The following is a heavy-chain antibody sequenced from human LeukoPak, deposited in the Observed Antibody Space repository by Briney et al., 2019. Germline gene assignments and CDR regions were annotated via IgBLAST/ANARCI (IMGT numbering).Heavy chain of an antibody. Sequence: ASVKVSCKAAGYTFVSHGISWVRPAPGQGPEWMGRISTYNGNTNYAQKLQGRVTMTTDTSTSTAYMELRSLRSDDTAVYYCARGGYYDILTGYETVDAFDIWGQGTMVTVSS. D-gene: IGHD3-9*01. V-gene: IGHV1-18*01. CDR1: GYTFVSHG. CDR2: ISTYNGNT. J-gene: IGHJ3*02. CDR3: ARGGYYDILTGYETVDAFDI.